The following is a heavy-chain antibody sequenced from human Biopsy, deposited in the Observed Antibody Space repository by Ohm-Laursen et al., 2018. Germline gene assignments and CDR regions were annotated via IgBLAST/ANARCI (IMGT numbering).Heavy chain of an antibody. CDR1: GGSMTGYE. Sequence: TLSPTCGVSGGSMTGYEWSWIRLAPGKGLEWIGYIYYSGGTKYNPSLASRVTFSVDMSKSQFSLKLYSVTAADTAVYYCARVEAGTYDALDIWGQGTLVAVSA. CDR2: IYYSGGT. CDR3: ARVEAGTYDALDI. J-gene: IGHJ3*02. D-gene: IGHD1-26*01. V-gene: IGHV4-59*01.